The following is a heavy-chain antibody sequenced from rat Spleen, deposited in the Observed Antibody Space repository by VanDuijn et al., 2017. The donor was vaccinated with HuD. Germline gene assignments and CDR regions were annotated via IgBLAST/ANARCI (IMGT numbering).Heavy chain of an antibody. J-gene: IGHJ1*01. CDR3: ARHQWDYWYFDF. Sequence: EVQLVESDGGLVQPGRSLKLSCAASGFTFSDYYMAWVRQAPTKGLEWVATFSYDGSSTYYRDSVKGRFTISRDNAKSTLYLQMDSLRSEDTATYYCARHQWDYWYFDFWGPGTMVTVSS. CDR2: FSYDGSST. V-gene: IGHV5-29*01. D-gene: IGHD1-1*01. CDR1: GFTFSDYY.